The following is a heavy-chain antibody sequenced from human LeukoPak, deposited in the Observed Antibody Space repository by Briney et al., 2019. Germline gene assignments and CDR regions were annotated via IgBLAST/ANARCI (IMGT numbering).Heavy chain of an antibody. CDR3: AKAHIFNFDWLFTFDY. J-gene: IGHJ4*02. CDR2: ISYDGSNK. V-gene: IGHV3-30*18. D-gene: IGHD3-9*01. Sequence: GRSLRLSCAASGFTFSSYGMHWVRQAPGKGLEWVAVISYDGSNKYYADSVKGRFTISRDNSKNTLYLQMNSLRAEDTAVYYCAKAHIFNFDWLFTFDYWGQGTLVTVSS. CDR1: GFTFSSYG.